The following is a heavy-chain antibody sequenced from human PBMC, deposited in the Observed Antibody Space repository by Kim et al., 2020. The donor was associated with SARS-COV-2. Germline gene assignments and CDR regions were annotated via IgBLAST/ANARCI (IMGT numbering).Heavy chain of an antibody. J-gene: IGHJ3*02. D-gene: IGHD1-1*01. CDR1: GDSISSFY. CDR3: ARSSSSRNWSPVDTFDI. Sequence: SETLSLTCTVSGDSISSFYWSWIRQPPGKGLEWIGYISYNGNTNSHPSLKSRVTILRDTSKNQFSLKLSTMTAADTAVYYCARSSSSRNWSPVDTFDIWGQGTVVTVSS. CDR2: ISYNGNT. V-gene: IGHV4-59*13.